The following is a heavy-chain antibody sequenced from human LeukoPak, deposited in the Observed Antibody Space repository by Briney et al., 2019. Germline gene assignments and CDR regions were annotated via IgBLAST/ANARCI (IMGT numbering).Heavy chain of an antibody. CDR2: IKGKTDGGTT. CDR1: GFTFSSYA. V-gene: IGHV3-15*01. CDR3: TTGTWIQLWLADY. D-gene: IGHD5-18*01. Sequence: GGSLRLSCAASGFTFSSYAMSWVRQGPGKGLEWVGHIKGKTDGGTTDYAAPVQGRFTISRDDSKNTLFLQMNSLKTEDTAVYYCTTGTWIQLWLADYWGQGTLVTVSS. J-gene: IGHJ4*02.